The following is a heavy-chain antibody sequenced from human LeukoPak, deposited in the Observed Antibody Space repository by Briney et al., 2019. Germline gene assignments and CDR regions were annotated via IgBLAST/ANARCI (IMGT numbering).Heavy chain of an antibody. CDR3: ARGPGVLRFLEWLSRYYYYYYGMDV. V-gene: IGHV4-34*01. CDR1: GGSFSGYY. Sequence: SETLSLTCAVYGGSFSGYYWSWIRQPPGKGLEWIGEINHSGSTNYNPSLKSRVTISVDTSKNQFSLKLSSVTAADTAVYYSARGPGVLRFLEWLSRYYYYYYGMDVWGQGTTVTVSS. D-gene: IGHD3-3*01. J-gene: IGHJ6*02. CDR2: INHSGST.